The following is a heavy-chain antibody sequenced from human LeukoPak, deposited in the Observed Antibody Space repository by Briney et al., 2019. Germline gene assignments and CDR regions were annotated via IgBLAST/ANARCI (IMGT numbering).Heavy chain of an antibody. Sequence: GGSLRLSCAASGFTFSSYGMHWLRQAPGKGLEWVAVISHAGINKYYADSVKGRFTISRDNSKNTLYLQMNSLRAEDTAVYYCAKRRPDSSGPYGMDVWGQGTTVTVSS. CDR1: GFTFSSYG. J-gene: IGHJ6*02. CDR2: ISHAGINK. CDR3: AKRRPDSSGPYGMDV. D-gene: IGHD3-22*01. V-gene: IGHV3-30*18.